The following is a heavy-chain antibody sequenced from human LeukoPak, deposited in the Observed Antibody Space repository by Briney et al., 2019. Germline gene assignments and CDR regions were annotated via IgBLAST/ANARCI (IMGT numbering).Heavy chain of an antibody. J-gene: IGHJ4*02. CDR2: INGDGSTL. V-gene: IGHV3-74*01. Sequence: GRSLRLSCAASGFTFDDYAMHWVRQAPGKGLVWVSRINGDGSTLSYADSVKGRFTISRDNAKNTLYLQMNSLRAEDTAVYYCVRDFGESSGYYFDYWGQGTLVTVSS. CDR3: VRDFGESSGYYFDY. CDR1: GFTFDDYA. D-gene: IGHD3-22*01.